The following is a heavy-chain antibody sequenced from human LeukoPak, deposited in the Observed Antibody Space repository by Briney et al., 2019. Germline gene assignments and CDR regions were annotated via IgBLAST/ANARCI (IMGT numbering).Heavy chain of an antibody. Sequence: GRSLRLSCAASGFTFSSYAMHWVRQAPGKGLEWVAVISYDGSNKYYADSVKGRFTISRDNSKNTLYLQMNSLRAEDTAVYYCARDVWDVWGKGTTVTVSS. CDR1: GFTFSSYA. J-gene: IGHJ6*04. D-gene: IGHD2-8*01. CDR2: ISYDGSNK. V-gene: IGHV3-30*04. CDR3: ARDVWDV.